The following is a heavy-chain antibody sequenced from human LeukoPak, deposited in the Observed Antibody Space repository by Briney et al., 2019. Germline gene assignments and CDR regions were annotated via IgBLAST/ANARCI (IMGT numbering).Heavy chain of an antibody. J-gene: IGHJ4*02. D-gene: IGHD1-26*01. CDR2: INHSGST. V-gene: IGHV4-34*01. CDR3: ARRSDSGSDDGEDYFDY. CDR1: GGSFSGYY. Sequence: SSETLSLTCAVYGGSFSGYYWSWIRQPPGKGLEWIGEINHSGSTNYNPSLKSRVTTSVDTSKNQFSLKLTSVTAADTAVYFCARRSDSGSDDGEDYFDYWGQGTLVTVSS.